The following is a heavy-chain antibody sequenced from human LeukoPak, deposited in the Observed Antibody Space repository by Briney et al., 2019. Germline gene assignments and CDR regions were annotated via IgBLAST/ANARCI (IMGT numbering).Heavy chain of an antibody. CDR2: INPNSGGT. V-gene: IGHV1-2*02. J-gene: IGHJ4*02. CDR3: ARGRPDIVVVPAAALDY. Sequence: GASVKVSCKASGYTFTGYYMHWVRQAPGQGLEWMGWINPNSGGTNYAQKFQGRVTMTRDTSISTAYMELSRLGSDDTAVYYCARGRPDIVVVPAAALDYWGQGTLVTVSS. CDR1: GYTFTGYY. D-gene: IGHD2-2*01.